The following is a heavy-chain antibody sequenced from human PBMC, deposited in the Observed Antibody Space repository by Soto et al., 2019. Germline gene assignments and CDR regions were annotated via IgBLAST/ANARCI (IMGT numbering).Heavy chain of an antibody. CDR3: AREPEGVGSSDY. D-gene: IGHD1-26*01. V-gene: IGHV3-74*01. J-gene: IGHJ4*02. Sequence: GGSLRLSCAASGFTFSSYWMHWVRQATGKGLEWVSRINSDGSSTSYAHSVKGRFTISRDNAKNPLSLQMNSLRAEDTAVYYCAREPEGVGSSDYWGQGTLVTVSS. CDR1: GFTFSSYW. CDR2: INSDGSST.